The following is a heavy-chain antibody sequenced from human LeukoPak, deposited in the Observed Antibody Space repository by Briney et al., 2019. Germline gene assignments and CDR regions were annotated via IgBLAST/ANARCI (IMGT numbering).Heavy chain of an antibody. J-gene: IGHJ4*02. V-gene: IGHV4-38-2*02. CDR1: GYSISNDYY. CDR3: ARGGWNSHGYYYY. D-gene: IGHD3-22*01. Sequence: SETLSLTCSVSGYSISNDYYWGWIRQPPGKGLEWIGNIYHSGTTYYNPSLKSRVTISVDTSKNQLSLKLSFVTAADTAVYYCARGGWNSHGYYYYWGQGTLATVSS. CDR2: IYHSGTT.